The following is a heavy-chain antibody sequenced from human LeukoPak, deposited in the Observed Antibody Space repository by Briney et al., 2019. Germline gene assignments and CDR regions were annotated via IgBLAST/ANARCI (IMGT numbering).Heavy chain of an antibody. CDR1: GFTFSDYY. D-gene: IGHD6-19*01. Sequence: PGGSLRLSCAASGFTFSDYYMNWIRQAPGKGLEWISYISSSGGTIYYADSVKGRFTISRDNAKSSLYLQMNSLRAEDTAVYYCAGYSSGWFGAFHIWGQGTMVTVSS. V-gene: IGHV3-11*04. J-gene: IGHJ3*02. CDR2: ISSSGGTI. CDR3: AGYSSGWFGAFHI.